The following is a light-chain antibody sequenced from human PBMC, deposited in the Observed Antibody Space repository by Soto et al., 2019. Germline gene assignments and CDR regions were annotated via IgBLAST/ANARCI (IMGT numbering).Light chain of an antibody. J-gene: IGKJ3*01. CDR2: SAS. CDR3: QQANIYPFT. V-gene: IGKV1-9*01. Sequence: IQLTQSPSSLSASVGDRVTITCRGSQGISNYLAWYQQKPGKAPKLLIYSASTLQRGVSSRFSGSGSGAAFTLMISSLQPEDVATYFCQQANIYPFTFGLGTKVEIK. CDR1: QGISNY.